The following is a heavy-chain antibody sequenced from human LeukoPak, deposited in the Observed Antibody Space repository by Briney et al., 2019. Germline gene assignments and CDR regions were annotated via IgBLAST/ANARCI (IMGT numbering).Heavy chain of an antibody. CDR3: ARDLSSYYGMDV. D-gene: IGHD6-6*01. Sequence: ASVKVSCKASGGTFSSYTISWVRQAPGQGLEWMGRIIPILGIANYAQKFEGRVTITADKSTSTAYMELSSLRSEDTAVYYCARDLSSYYGMDVWGQGTTVTVSS. V-gene: IGHV1-69*04. J-gene: IGHJ6*02. CDR1: GGTFSSYT. CDR2: IIPILGIA.